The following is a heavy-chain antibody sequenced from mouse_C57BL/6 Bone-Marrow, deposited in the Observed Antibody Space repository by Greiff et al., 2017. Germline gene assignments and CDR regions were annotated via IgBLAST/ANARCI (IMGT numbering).Heavy chain of an antibody. Sequence: QVQLQQPGAELVKPGASVKMSCKASGYTFTSYWITWVKQRPGQGLEWIGDIYPGSGSTNYNEKFKSKATLTVDTSSSTAYMQLRSLPSEDSAVYYCARVWYYVGYWGQGTTLTVSS. J-gene: IGHJ2*01. CDR3: ARVWYYVGY. CDR1: GYTFTSYW. V-gene: IGHV1-55*01. CDR2: IYPGSGST. D-gene: IGHD2-10*02.